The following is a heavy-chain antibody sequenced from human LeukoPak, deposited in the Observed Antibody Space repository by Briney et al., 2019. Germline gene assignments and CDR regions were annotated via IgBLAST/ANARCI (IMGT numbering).Heavy chain of an antibody. CDR1: GGSISSGGYY. J-gene: IGHJ5*02. CDR2: IYYSGST. Sequence: SETLSLTCTVSGGSISSGGYYWRWIRQHPGKGLEWIGYIYYSGSTYYNPSLKSRVTISVDTSKNQFSLKLSSVTAADTAVYYCARSASRVVPAAMTWFDPWGQGTLVTVSS. V-gene: IGHV4-31*03. D-gene: IGHD2-2*01. CDR3: ARSASRVVPAAMTWFDP.